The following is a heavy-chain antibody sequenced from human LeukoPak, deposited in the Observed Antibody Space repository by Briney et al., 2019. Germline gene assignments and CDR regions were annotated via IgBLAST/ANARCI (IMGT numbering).Heavy chain of an antibody. J-gene: IGHJ4*02. Sequence: GASVKVSCKASGYTFTSYAMNWVRQAPGQGLEWMGWINTNTGNPTYAQGFTGRFVFSLDTSVSTAYLQISSLKAEDTAVYYCARREWAYSYSPAAFDYWGQGTLVTVSS. V-gene: IGHV7-4-1*02. D-gene: IGHD5-18*01. CDR2: INTNTGNP. CDR3: ARREWAYSYSPAAFDY. CDR1: GYTFTSYA.